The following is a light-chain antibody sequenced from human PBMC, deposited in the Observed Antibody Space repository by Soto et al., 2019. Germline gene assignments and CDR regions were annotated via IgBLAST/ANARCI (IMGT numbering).Light chain of an antibody. CDR2: GAS. V-gene: IGKV3-15*01. CDR3: QQYLDWPRT. Sequence: EIVMTQSPATPSVSPGARATLSCRASQSVGSDLVWYRQKPGQAPRLLIYGASNRATGAPARFSGSGSGTVFTLTTRSPQSADFALYYCQQYLDWPRTFGQGTKVEIK. CDR1: QSVGSD. J-gene: IGKJ1*01.